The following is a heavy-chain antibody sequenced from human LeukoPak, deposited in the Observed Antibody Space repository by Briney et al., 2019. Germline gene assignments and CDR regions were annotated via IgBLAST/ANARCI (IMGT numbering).Heavy chain of an antibody. J-gene: IGHJ4*02. CDR1: GDSISSYY. CDR2: IYYSGST. D-gene: IGHD3-9*01. Sequence: PSETLSLTCTVSGDSISSYYWSWIRQPPGKGLEWIGYIYYSGSTNYNPSLKSRVTISVDTSKNQFSLKLSSVSAADTAVYYCARTYYDILTGYYQYYFDYWGQGTLVTVSS. CDR3: ARTYYDILTGYYQYYFDY. V-gene: IGHV4-59*01.